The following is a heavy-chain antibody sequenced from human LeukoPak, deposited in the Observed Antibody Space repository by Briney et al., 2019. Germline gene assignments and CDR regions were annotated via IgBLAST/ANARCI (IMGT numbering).Heavy chain of an antibody. J-gene: IGHJ4*02. Sequence: SVKVSCKASGGTFSSYAFSWVRQAPGQGLEWMGGIIPIVGTTNYAQMFQGRVTITADESTSTAYMELSSLRSEDTAVYYCARGGYYYDSSGYSHLPDYRGQGTLVTVSA. CDR2: IIPIVGTT. CDR1: GGTFSSYA. V-gene: IGHV1-69*13. CDR3: ARGGYYYDSSGYSHLPDY. D-gene: IGHD3-22*01.